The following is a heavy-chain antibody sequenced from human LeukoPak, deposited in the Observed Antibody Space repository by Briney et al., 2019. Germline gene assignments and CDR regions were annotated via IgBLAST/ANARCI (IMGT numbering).Heavy chain of an antibody. D-gene: IGHD5-18*01. CDR2: IYSGGAT. Sequence: PGGSLRLSCAASGFIVTSNYMNWVRQAPGKGLEWVSVIYSGGATSYADSVKGRFTISRDNSKSTLYLQMNSLTAEDTAVYYCARDWSTALDHWGQGTLVTVSS. CDR3: ARDWSTALDH. CDR1: GFIVTSNY. J-gene: IGHJ4*02. V-gene: IGHV3-53*01.